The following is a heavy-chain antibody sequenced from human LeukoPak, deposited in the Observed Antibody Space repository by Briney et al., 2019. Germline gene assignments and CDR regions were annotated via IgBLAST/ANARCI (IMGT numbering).Heavy chain of an antibody. CDR1: GGSISSSSYY. D-gene: IGHD2-15*01. CDR3: ASRPYCSGGSCRNWFDP. J-gene: IGHJ5*02. V-gene: IGHV4-39*07. CDR2: IYHSGST. Sequence: SETLSLTCTVSGGSISSSSYYWGWIRQPPGKGLEWIGEIYHSGSTNYNPSLKSRVTISVDKSKNQFSLKLSSVTAADTAVYYCASRPYCSGGSCRNWFDPWGQGTLVTVSS.